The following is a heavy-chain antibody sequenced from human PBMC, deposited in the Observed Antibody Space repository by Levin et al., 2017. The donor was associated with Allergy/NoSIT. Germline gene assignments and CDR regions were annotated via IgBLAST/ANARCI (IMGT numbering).Heavy chain of an antibody. V-gene: IGHV4-59*08. Sequence: SETLSLTCTVSGGSISSYYWSWIRQPPGKGLEWIGYIYYSGSTNYNPSLKSRVTISVDTSKNQFSLKLSSVTAADTAVYYCARQGEENLNFDYWGQGTLVTVSS. CDR1: GGSISSYY. CDR3: ARQGEENLNFDY. D-gene: IGHD3-16*01. CDR2: IYYSGST. J-gene: IGHJ4*02.